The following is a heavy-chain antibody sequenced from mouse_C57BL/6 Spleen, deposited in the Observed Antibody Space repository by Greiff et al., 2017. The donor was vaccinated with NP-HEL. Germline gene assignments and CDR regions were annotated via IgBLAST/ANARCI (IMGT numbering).Heavy chain of an antibody. Sequence: VQLQQSGPELVKPGASVKISCKASGYAFSSSWMNWVKQRPGQGLEWIGRIYPGDGDTNYNGKFKGKATLTADKSSSTAYMQLSSLTSEDSAVYFCATTVADYWGKGTTLTVAS. V-gene: IGHV1-82*01. D-gene: IGHD1-1*01. CDR2: IYPGDGDT. J-gene: IGHJ2*01. CDR1: GYAFSSSW. CDR3: ATTVADY.